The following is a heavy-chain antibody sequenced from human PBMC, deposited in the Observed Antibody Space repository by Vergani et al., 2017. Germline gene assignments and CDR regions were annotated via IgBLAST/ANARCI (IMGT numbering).Heavy chain of an antibody. CDR2: ITAIGSA. CDR3: ASRRPGLNLGSKSNAGTFDS. V-gene: IGHV4-34*02. CDR1: GGSLSGYF. D-gene: IGHD3-10*01. Sequence: QVHLQQRGAGVLTPSETLSLTCGVIGGSLSGYFWSWIRQSPGRGLEWIGEITAIGSAKYSPSATSRVTISVDTSRGEFTLTVTSVTAADTGLYFCASRRPGLNLGSKSNAGTFDSWGQGTLVTVSS. J-gene: IGHJ4*01.